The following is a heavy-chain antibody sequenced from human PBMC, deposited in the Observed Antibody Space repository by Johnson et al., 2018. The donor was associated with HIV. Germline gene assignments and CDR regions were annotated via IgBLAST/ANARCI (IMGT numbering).Heavy chain of an antibody. Sequence: QVQLVESGGGLIQPGGSLRLSCAASGFTVSSNYMSWIRQAPGKGLEWVSYISSSGSTIYYADSVKGRFTISRDNAKNSLYLQMNSLRAEDTAVYYCANPGRQHDAFDIWGQGTMVTVSS. V-gene: IGHV3-11*04. D-gene: IGHD3-10*01. J-gene: IGHJ3*02. CDR2: ISSSGSTI. CDR3: ANPGRQHDAFDI. CDR1: GFTVSSNY.